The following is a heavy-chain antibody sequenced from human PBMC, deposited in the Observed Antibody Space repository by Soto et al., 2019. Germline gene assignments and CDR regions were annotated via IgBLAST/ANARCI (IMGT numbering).Heavy chain of an antibody. Sequence: QVHLVQSGAEVKQPGSSVRVSCKASGGSFSSYVISWVRQAPGQGLEWMGGIIPMFGTANYEQRFQGRLTINADERTNTAYMELSTRRSEDSAVYYCATSSRKHCRGDTCFENGFDPWGQGTRVTVSS. J-gene: IGHJ5*02. D-gene: IGHD2-21*02. V-gene: IGHV1-69*01. CDR2: IIPMFGTA. CDR3: ATSSRKHCRGDTCFENGFDP. CDR1: GGSFSSYV.